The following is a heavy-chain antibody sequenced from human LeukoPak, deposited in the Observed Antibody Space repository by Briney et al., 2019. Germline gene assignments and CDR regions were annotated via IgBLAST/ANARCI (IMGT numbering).Heavy chain of an antibody. CDR1: GGSISSGGYY. D-gene: IGHD4-17*01. V-gene: IGHV4-30-2*01. CDR3: ARGLASTVTKYYYYYYGMDV. Sequence: SETLSLTCTVSGGSISSGGYYWSWIRQPPGKGLEWIGYIYHSGSTYYNPSLKSRVTISVDTSKNQFSLKLSSVTAADTAVYYCARGLASTVTKYYYYYYGMDVWGQGTTVTVSS. J-gene: IGHJ6*02. CDR2: IYHSGST.